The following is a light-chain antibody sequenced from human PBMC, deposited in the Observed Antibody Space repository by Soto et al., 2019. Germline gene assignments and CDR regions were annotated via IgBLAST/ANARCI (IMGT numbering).Light chain of an antibody. CDR1: SSNIGNNY. V-gene: IGLV1-51*01. CDR3: GTWDSSLSAGV. J-gene: IGLJ3*02. CDR2: DNY. Sequence: QSVLTQPPSVSAAPGQKVTISCSGSSSNIGNNYVSWYQQLPGTAPKLLIYDNYERPSGIPDRFSGSKSGTSATLGITGLQTGDEADYYCGTWDSSLSAGVFGGGTKVTVL.